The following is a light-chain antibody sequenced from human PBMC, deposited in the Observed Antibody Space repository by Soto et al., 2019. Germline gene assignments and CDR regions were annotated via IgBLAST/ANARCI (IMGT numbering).Light chain of an antibody. CDR2: GAS. CDR1: QSVSSY. J-gene: IGKJ2*01. CDR3: QQYGSSPMYT. Sequence: EIVLTQSPATLSLSPWERATLSCRASQSVSSYLAWYQQKPGQAPRLLIYGASSRATGIPDRFSGSGSGTDFTLPIRRLEPEDFAVYSCQQYGSSPMYTFGQGTKVDIK. V-gene: IGKV3-20*01.